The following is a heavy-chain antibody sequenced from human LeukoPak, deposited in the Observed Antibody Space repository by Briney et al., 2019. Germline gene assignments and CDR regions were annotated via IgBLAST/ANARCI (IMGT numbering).Heavy chain of an antibody. Sequence: SGPTLVKPTQTLTLTCTFSGWSLTAGGVGVGWIRQPPGKALERLALIYWDSNKYYSPSLKSRLTITKDTSKNQVVLTMSNMDPVDTATYYCAHRRLIPSTTVTTGFDSWGQGILVTVSS. CDR1: GWSLTAGGVG. CDR3: AHRRLIPSTTVTTGFDS. J-gene: IGHJ4*02. D-gene: IGHD4-17*01. CDR2: IYWDSNK. V-gene: IGHV2-5*02.